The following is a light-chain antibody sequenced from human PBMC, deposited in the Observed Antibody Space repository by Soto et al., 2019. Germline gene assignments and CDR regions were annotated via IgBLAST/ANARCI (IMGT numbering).Light chain of an antibody. CDR3: QTWGTGIWV. CDR1: SNDVGAYNF. CDR2: DVT. J-gene: IGLJ3*02. Sequence: QSALTQPRSVSGSPGQSVTISCTGTSNDVGAYNFVSWYQQPPGKAPKLMIYDVTKRPSGVPDRFSGSKSDNTASLTISGLQAEDEADYYCQTWGTGIWVFGGGTQLTVL. V-gene: IGLV2-11*01.